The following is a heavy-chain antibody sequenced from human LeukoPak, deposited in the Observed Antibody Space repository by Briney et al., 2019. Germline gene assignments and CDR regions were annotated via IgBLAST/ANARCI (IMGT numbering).Heavy chain of an antibody. CDR1: GFTFSSYG. V-gene: IGHV3-48*04. J-gene: IGHJ6*04. D-gene: IGHD3-10*02. Sequence: GGSLRLSCAASGFTFSSYGMSWVRQAPGKGLEWVSYISSSGSTIYYADSVKGRFTISRDNAKNSLYLQMNSLRAEDTAVYYCAELGITMIGGVWGKGTTVTISS. CDR2: ISSSGSTI. CDR3: AELGITMIGGV.